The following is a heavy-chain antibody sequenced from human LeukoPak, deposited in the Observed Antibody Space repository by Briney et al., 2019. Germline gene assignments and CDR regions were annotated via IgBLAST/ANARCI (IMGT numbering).Heavy chain of an antibody. CDR3: ARDNNWNYPDY. D-gene: IGHD1-7*01. Sequence: GGSLRLSCAASGFTFSNHWMHWVRQAPGKGLVWVSRISGDGSSTRYADSVKGRFTTSRDNAKNTLFLQMNSLRAEDTAVYYCARDNNWNYPDYWGQGTLVTVSS. V-gene: IGHV3-74*01. CDR2: ISGDGSST. CDR1: GFTFSNHW. J-gene: IGHJ4*02.